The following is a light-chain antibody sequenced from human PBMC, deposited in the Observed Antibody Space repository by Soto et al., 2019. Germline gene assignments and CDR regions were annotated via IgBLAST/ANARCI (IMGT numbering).Light chain of an antibody. CDR3: ISYTLNSIPYV. J-gene: IGLJ1*01. V-gene: IGLV2-14*01. CDR2: EVS. CDR1: SSDIGGYNY. Sequence: QSVLTQPASVSGSPGQSITISCTGTSSDIGGYNYVSWYQQHPGRAPKLIIYEVSYRPSGSSNRFSGSKSGNTASLTISGLQAEDEADYYCISYTLNSIPYVFGTGTKLTVL.